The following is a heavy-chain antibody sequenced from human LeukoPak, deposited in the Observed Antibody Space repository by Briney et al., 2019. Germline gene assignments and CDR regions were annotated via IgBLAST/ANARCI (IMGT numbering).Heavy chain of an antibody. V-gene: IGHV3-74*01. J-gene: IGHJ4*02. CDR1: GFTFSSYW. CDR2: INSDGSST. Sequence: GGALRLSCAASGFTFSSYWMHWVRQAPGQGLVWVSRINSDGSSTSYADSVKGRFTISRDNANNTLYLQMNSLRAEDTAVYYCAREAYDFWSGFGYWGQGTLVTVSS. CDR3: AREAYDFWSGFGY. D-gene: IGHD3-3*01.